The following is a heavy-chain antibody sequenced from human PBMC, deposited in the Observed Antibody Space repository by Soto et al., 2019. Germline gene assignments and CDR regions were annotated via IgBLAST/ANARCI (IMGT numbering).Heavy chain of an antibody. D-gene: IGHD3-16*01. V-gene: IGHV2-5*01. CDR3: GHRRQSYDYTGLDV. CDR2: IYWNDDK. CDR1: GFSLTTGGLG. Sequence: QITLKESGPTLVKPTQTLTLTCTFSGFSLTTGGLGVGWIRQPPGKALEWLAVIYWNDDKRYNPSLKSRLTLPQDTSKNQVVLTMTNMDPVDTATYYCGHRRQSYDYTGLDVWGQGTTVTVSS. J-gene: IGHJ6*02.